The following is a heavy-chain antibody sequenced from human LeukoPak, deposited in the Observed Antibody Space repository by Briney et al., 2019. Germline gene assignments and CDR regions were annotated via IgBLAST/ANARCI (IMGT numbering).Heavy chain of an antibody. CDR1: GGSISSSGYF. Sequence: SETLSLTCTVSGGSISSSGYFWAWIRQPPGKGLEWIGRVFYGGSTYYNPSLKSRVTMSVDTSKNQFSLNLSSVTAADTAVYYCARRYSSGWYNYWGQGTLVTVSS. D-gene: IGHD6-19*01. J-gene: IGHJ4*02. V-gene: IGHV4-39*01. CDR3: ARRYSSGWYNY. CDR2: VFYGGST.